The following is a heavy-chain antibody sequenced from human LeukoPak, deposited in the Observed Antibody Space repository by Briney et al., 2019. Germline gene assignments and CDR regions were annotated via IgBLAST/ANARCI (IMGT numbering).Heavy chain of an antibody. J-gene: IGHJ4*02. V-gene: IGHV1-18*01. CDR2: ISAYNGNT. CDR3: ARGFPPRRQYDSSGYYSYYFDY. Sequence: ASVKVSCKTSGYTFTSYGISWVRQAPGQGLEWMGWISAYNGNTHSAQKLQGRVTMTTDTSTSTAYMELRSLRSDDTAVYYCARGFPPRRQYDSSGYYSYYFDYWGQGTLVTVSS. CDR1: GYTFTSYG. D-gene: IGHD3-22*01.